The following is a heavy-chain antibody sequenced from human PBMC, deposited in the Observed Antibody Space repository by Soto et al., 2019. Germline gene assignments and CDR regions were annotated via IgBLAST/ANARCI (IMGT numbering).Heavy chain of an antibody. Sequence: QVQLVQSGGEVKRPGASVKVSCKTSGYTLSNYGITWVRQAPGQPLEWLGWISLYSDGTNYAQKFQGRVSMTTAASTTAAYMELRSLRSDDTAVYYLARVVPGAEAWFGPWGQGTLVTVSS. CDR3: ARVVPGAEAWFGP. CDR2: ISLYSDGT. J-gene: IGHJ5*02. D-gene: IGHD2-2*01. CDR1: GYTLSNYG. V-gene: IGHV1-18*01.